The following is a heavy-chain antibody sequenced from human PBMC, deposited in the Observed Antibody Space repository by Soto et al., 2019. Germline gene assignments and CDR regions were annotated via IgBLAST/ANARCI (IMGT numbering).Heavy chain of an antibody. Sequence: EVQLVESGGGLVQPGGSLRLSCAASGFTVSSNYMSWVRQAPGKGLEWVSVIYSGGSTYYADSVKGRFTISRDNSKNTLYRQMNSLRAEDTAVYYCAGLGGANYYCFYQDVWGKVTTGAVSS. J-gene: IGHJ6*03. CDR2: IYSGGST. CDR1: GFTVSSNY. D-gene: IGHD3-16*01. CDR3: AGLGGANYYCFYQDV. V-gene: IGHV3-66*01.